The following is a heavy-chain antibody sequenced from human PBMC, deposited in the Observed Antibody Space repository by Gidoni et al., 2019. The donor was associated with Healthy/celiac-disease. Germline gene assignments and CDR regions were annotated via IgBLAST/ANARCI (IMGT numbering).Heavy chain of an antibody. D-gene: IGHD2-2*02. J-gene: IGHJ4*02. CDR3: AALVDGLGYCSSTSCYNFDY. V-gene: IGHV3-33*01. CDR2: IWYDGSNK. Sequence: QVQLVESGGGVVQPGRSLRLSCAASGFTFRSYGMHWVRQAPGKGLEWVAVIWYDGSNKYYADSVKGRFTISRDNSKNTLYLQMNSLRAEDTAVYYCAALVDGLGYCSSTSCYNFDYWGQGTLVTVSS. CDR1: GFTFRSYG.